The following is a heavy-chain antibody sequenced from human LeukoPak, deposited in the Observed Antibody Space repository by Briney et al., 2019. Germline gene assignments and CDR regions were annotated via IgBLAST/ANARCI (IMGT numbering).Heavy chain of an antibody. CDR1: GGTFSSYA. V-gene: IGHV1-69*05. D-gene: IGHD3-22*01. Sequence: GSSVKVSCKASGGTFSSYAISWVRQAPGQGLEWMGGIIPIFGTANYAQKLQGRVTMTTDTSTSTAYMELRSLRSDDTAVYYCARDEGYYYDSSGYYLPFDYWGQGTLVTVSS. CDR3: ARDEGYYYDSSGYYLPFDY. CDR2: IIPIFGTA. J-gene: IGHJ4*02.